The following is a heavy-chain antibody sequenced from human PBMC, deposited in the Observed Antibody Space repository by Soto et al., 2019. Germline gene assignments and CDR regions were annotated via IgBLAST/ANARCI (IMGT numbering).Heavy chain of an antibody. Sequence: PGESLKISCKGSGYSFAGYWITWVRQKPGKGLEWMGRIDSRYSQTYYSPSFRGHVTISVTKSITTVFLLWSSLRASDTAMYYCARQIYDSDTGPNYQYYFDPWGQGTPVTVSS. D-gene: IGHD3-22*01. V-gene: IGHV5-10-1*01. CDR1: GYSFAGYW. CDR3: ARQIYDSDTGPNYQYYFDP. J-gene: IGHJ4*02. CDR2: IDSRYSQT.